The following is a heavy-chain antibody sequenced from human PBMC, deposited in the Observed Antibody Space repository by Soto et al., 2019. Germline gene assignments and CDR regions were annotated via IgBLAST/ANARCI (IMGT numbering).Heavy chain of an antibody. CDR2: IIPIFGTA. CDR1: GGTFSSYA. V-gene: IGHV1-69*13. Sequence: SVKVSCKASGGTFSSYAISWVRQAPGQGLEWMGGIIPIFGTANYAQKFQGRVTITADESTSTAYMELSSLRSEDTAVYYCASRVGYYDILTGYYSNPYGMDVWGQGTTVTVSS. CDR3: ASRVGYYDILTGYYSNPYGMDV. D-gene: IGHD3-9*01. J-gene: IGHJ6*02.